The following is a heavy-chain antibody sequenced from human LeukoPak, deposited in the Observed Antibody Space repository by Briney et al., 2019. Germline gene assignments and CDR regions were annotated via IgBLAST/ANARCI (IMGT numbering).Heavy chain of an antibody. J-gene: IGHJ4*02. D-gene: IGHD4-17*01. CDR1: GFTFYEYA. CDR2: ISGYICSI. Sequence: SLRLSCAASGFTFYEYAMHWGRQAPGKGVEWVSGISGYICSIGYSAPVHARFPIPTHPPNNSLYLQINSLRAEDTALYYCAKDDDYGDYSRWYYFDSWGQGTLVTVSS. V-gene: IGHV3-9*01. CDR3: AKDDDYGDYSRWYYFDS.